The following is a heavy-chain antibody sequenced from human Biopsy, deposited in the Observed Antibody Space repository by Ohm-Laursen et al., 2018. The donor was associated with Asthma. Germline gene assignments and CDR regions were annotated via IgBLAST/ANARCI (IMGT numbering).Heavy chain of an antibody. CDR2: IYSGGTS. J-gene: IGHJ4*02. CDR1: GFAVSRDY. V-gene: IGHV3-66*02. Sequence: SLRLSCAASGFAVSRDYMFWVRQAPGKGLEWVSVIYSGGTSHTADSVRGRFTISRDYSKNTLYLQMHSLTAEDTAVYYCAREGVAGTHIEDWGQGTLVTVSS. CDR3: AREGVAGTHIED. D-gene: IGHD6-19*01.